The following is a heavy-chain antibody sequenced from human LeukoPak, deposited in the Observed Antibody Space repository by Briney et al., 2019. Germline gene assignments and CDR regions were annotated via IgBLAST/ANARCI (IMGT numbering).Heavy chain of an antibody. Sequence: GGSLRLSCAASGFTFSDYGMNWVRQAPGKGLEWVAFISYDGGKRYFGESVKGRFTIARDNSENTVSLQMNSLKTEDTAVYYCAKGLRWFGDFYFNFFDYWGQGILVTVSS. D-gene: IGHD3-10*01. J-gene: IGHJ4*02. V-gene: IGHV3-30*18. CDR3: AKGLRWFGDFYFNFFDY. CDR2: ISYDGGKR. CDR1: GFTFSDYG.